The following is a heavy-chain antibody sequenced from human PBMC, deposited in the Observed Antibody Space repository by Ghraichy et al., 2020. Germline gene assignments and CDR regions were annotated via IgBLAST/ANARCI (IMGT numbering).Heavy chain of an antibody. CDR3: AGASGAQQGSSWYWFDP. CDR1: GGSISSYY. J-gene: IGHJ5*02. V-gene: IGHV4-59*01. CDR2: IYYSGST. Sequence: SETLSLTCTVSGGSISSYYWSWIRQPPGKGLEWIGYIYYSGSTNYNPSLKSRVTISVDTSKNQFSLKLSSVTAADTAVYYCAGASGAQQGSSWYWFDPWGQGTLVTVSS. D-gene: IGHD6-13*01.